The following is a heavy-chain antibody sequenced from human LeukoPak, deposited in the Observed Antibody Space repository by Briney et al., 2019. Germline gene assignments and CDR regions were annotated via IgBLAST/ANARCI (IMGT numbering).Heavy chain of an antibody. Sequence: PGGSLRLSCAASGFTFSSYGMHWVRQAPGKGLEWVAVISYDGSNKYHADSVKGRFTISRDNSKNTLYLQMNSLRAEDTAVYYCAKTPIVLAVAATYFDYWGQGTLVTVSS. V-gene: IGHV3-30*18. CDR1: GFTFSSYG. CDR3: AKTPIVLAVAATYFDY. CDR2: ISYDGSNK. D-gene: IGHD2-15*01. J-gene: IGHJ4*02.